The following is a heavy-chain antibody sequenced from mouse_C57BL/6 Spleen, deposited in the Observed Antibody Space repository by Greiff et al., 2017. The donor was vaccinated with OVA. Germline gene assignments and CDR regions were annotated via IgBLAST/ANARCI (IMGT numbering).Heavy chain of an antibody. CDR2: IHPSDSDT. CDR3: AIGTTVAATGAMDY. J-gene: IGHJ4*01. V-gene: IGHV1-74*01. CDR1: GYTFTSYW. D-gene: IGHD1-1*01. Sequence: QVQLKQPGAELVKPGASVKVSCKASGYTFTSYWMHWVKQRPGQGLEWIGRIHPSDSDTNYNQKFKGKATLTVDKSSSTAYMQLSSLTSEDSAVYDCAIGTTVAATGAMDYWGQGTSVTVSS.